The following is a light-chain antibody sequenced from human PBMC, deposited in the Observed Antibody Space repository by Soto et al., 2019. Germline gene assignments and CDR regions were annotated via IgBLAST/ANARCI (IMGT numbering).Light chain of an antibody. V-gene: IGLV1-44*01. Sequence: QSVLPQPPSASGTPGQRVTISCSGSSSNMGTNTVNWYQQLPRAAPKLLIYSDNQRPSGVPDRFSGSKSGTSASLAITGLQSEDEADYYCAAWDGSLNHILFGGGTQLTVL. CDR2: SDN. J-gene: IGLJ2*01. CDR3: AAWDGSLNHIL. CDR1: SSNMGTNT.